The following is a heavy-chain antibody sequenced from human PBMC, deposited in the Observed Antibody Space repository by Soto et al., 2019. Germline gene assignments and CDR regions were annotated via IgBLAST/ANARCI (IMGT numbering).Heavy chain of an antibody. J-gene: IGHJ5*02. CDR1: GFSVSSNY. D-gene: IGHD1-26*01. Sequence: GGSLRLSCAISGFSVSSNYLSWVRQAPGKGLEWVSVHYSGGSTYYADSVQGRFTISRDKSNNTLYLQMRRVRAEDTAVYLCARHCHPRGTVGATSPLDPWGQGTQVTVSS. V-gene: IGHV3-53*01. CDR2: HYSGGST. CDR3: ARHCHPRGTVGATSPLDP.